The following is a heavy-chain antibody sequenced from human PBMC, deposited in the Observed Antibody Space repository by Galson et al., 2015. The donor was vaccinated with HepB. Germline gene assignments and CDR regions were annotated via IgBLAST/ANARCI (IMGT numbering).Heavy chain of an antibody. J-gene: IGHJ6*02. CDR2: IDPSDSYT. CDR3: AGRIAAPSNYYYGMDV. CDR1: GYSFTSYW. Sequence: QSGAEVKKPGESLRISCKGSGYSFTSYWISWVRQMPGKGLEWMGRIDPSDSYTNYSPSFQGHVTISADKSISTAYLQWSSLKASDTAMYYCAGRIAAPSNYYYGMDVWGQGTTVTVSS. V-gene: IGHV5-10-1*01. D-gene: IGHD6-13*01.